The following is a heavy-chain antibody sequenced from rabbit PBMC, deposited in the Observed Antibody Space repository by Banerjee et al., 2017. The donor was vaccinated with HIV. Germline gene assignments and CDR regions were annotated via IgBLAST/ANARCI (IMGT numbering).Heavy chain of an antibody. J-gene: IGHJ3*01. CDR3: ARGSIRDAYAL. D-gene: IGHD2-1*01. CDR1: GIDFSSYSY. Sequence: QSLEESGGDLVKPGASLTLTCKASGIDFSSYSYMCWVRQAPGKGLEWIACVDGSSGSTWYASWAKGRFTITRSTSLNTVTLQMTSLTAADTATYFCARGSIRDAYALWGQGTLVTVS. V-gene: IGHV1S43*01. CDR2: VDGSSGST.